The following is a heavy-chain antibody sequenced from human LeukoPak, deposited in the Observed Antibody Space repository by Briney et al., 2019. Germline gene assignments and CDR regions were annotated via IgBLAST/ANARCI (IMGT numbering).Heavy chain of an antibody. J-gene: IGHJ4*02. Sequence: SETLSLTCTVSGRSINSYYWSWIRQPPGKGLEWIGYIYYSGSTNYNPSLESRVTISVDTSKNQFSLKVSSVTAADTAVYYCARQKGYEGFDYWGQGTLVTVSS. CDR3: ARQKGYEGFDY. D-gene: IGHD5-12*01. V-gene: IGHV4-59*08. CDR1: GRSINSYY. CDR2: IYYSGST.